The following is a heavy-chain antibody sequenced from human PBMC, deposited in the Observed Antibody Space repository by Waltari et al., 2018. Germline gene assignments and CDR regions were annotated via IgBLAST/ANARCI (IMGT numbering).Heavy chain of an antibody. Sequence: EVQLVESGGGLVKPGGSLRLSCAASGFTFSSYSMNWVRQAPGKGLEWVSSISSSSSYIYYADSVKGRFTISRDNAKNSLYLQMNSLRAEDTAVYYCAKDLVVVPADGVDYWGQGTLVTVSS. CDR3: AKDLVVVPADGVDY. CDR2: ISSSSSYI. CDR1: GFTFSSYS. J-gene: IGHJ4*02. D-gene: IGHD2-2*01. V-gene: IGHV3-21*04.